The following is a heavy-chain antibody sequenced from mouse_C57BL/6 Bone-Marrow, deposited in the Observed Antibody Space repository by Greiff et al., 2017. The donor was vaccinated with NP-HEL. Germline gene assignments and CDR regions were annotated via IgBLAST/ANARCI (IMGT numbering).Heavy chain of an antibody. J-gene: IGHJ3*01. D-gene: IGHD4-1*01. Sequence: QVQLQQPGTELVKPGASVKLSCKASGYTFTSYWMHWVKQRPGQGLEWIGNINPSNGGTNYNEKFKSKATLTVDKASSTAYMQLSSLTSEDSAVYYGARYGLGRGAWFAYWGQGTLVTVSA. CDR2: INPSNGGT. CDR1: GYTFTSYW. V-gene: IGHV1-53*01. CDR3: ARYGLGRGAWFAY.